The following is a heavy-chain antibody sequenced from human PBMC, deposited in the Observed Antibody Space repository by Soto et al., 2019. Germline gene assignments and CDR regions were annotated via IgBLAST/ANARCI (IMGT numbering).Heavy chain of an antibody. CDR2: IFGSGSA. J-gene: IGHJ5*02. Sequence: SETLSLTCTVSGASISSDPWSWIRQPAGKGLEWIGRIFGSGSANYNPSLKSRVTMSVDTSKNQFSLRLSSVTAADTAIYYCATRITVFGLLIPPFDPWGQGTQVTVSS. CDR1: GASISSDP. CDR3: ATRITVFGLLIPPFDP. V-gene: IGHV4-4*07. D-gene: IGHD3-3*01.